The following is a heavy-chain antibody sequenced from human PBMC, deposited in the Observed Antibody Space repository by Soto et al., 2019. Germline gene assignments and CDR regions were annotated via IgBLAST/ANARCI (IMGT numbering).Heavy chain of an antibody. J-gene: IGHJ4*02. Sequence: PGGSLRLSCAASGFTFSSYGMHWVRQAPGKGLEWVALISYDERNKYYADSVKGRFTIYRDNSKNTLYLQMNSLRAEDTAVYFCAKDTSFYYDSSGYYYFDQWGQGTLVTVSS. CDR3: AKDTSFYYDSSGYYYFDQ. V-gene: IGHV3-30*18. CDR1: GFTFSSYG. D-gene: IGHD3-22*01. CDR2: ISYDERNK.